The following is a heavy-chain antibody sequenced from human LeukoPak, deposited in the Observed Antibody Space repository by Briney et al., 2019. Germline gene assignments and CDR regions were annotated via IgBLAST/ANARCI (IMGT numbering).Heavy chain of an antibody. CDR2: INQDGTDK. Sequence: GGSLRLSCAASGFTFSGRWMSWLRQAPGKGLEWVANINQDGTDKYYVDSVKGRFTISRDNAKNSLYLQMNSLRAEDTAVYYCAREIVGTHKSRFDPWGQGTLVTVSS. CDR1: GFTFSGRW. D-gene: IGHD1-26*01. V-gene: IGHV3-7*03. J-gene: IGHJ5*02. CDR3: AREIVGTHKSRFDP.